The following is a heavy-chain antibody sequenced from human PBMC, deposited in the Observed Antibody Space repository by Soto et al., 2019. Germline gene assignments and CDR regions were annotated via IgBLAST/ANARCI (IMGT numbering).Heavy chain of an antibody. V-gene: IGHV1-8*01. CDR1: GYTFTSYD. CDR2: MNPNSGNT. J-gene: IGHJ3*02. D-gene: IGHD3-22*01. Sequence: ASVKVSCKASGYTFTSYDINWVRQATGQGLEWMGWMNPNSGNTGYAQKFQGRVTMTRNTSISTAYMELSSLRSEDTAVYYCARGHRSHSGYYYRDAFDIWGQGTMVTVSS. CDR3: ARGHRSHSGYYYRDAFDI.